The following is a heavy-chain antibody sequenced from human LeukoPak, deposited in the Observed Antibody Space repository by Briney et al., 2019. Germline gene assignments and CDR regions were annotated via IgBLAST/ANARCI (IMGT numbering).Heavy chain of an antibody. CDR3: ARIIAASATWDY. J-gene: IGHJ4*02. V-gene: IGHV1-46*01. D-gene: IGHD6-13*01. Sequence: ASVKVSCKASGYTFTTYYLHWVRQAPGQGLEWMGLINPSGGSTSYAQKFQGRDTMTRDTSTSTVYMELSSLRSEDTAVYYCARIIAASATWDYWGQGTLVTVSS. CDR2: INPSGGST. CDR1: GYTFTTYY.